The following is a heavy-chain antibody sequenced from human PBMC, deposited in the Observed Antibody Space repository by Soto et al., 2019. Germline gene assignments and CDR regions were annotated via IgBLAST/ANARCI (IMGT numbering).Heavy chain of an antibody. V-gene: IGHV1-8*01. CDR3: ARLSWYSGYKLGVGY. CDR2: MNPNSGNT. J-gene: IGHJ4*02. D-gene: IGHD6-13*01. CDR1: GYTFTSYD. Sequence: GASVKVSCKASGYTFTSYDINWVRQATGQGLEWMGWMNPNSGNTGYAQKFQGRVTMTRNTSISTAYMELSSLRSEDTAVYYCARLSWYSGYKLGVGYWGQGTLVTVSS.